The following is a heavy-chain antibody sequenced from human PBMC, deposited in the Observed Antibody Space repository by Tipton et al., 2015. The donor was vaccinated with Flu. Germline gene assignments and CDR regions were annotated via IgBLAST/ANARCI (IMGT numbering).Heavy chain of an antibody. D-gene: IGHD2-15*01. J-gene: IGHJ3*02. V-gene: IGHV4-34*01. Sequence: LRLSCAVYGGSFSGYYWSWIRQPPGKGLEWIGEINHSGSTNYNPSLKSRVTISVDTSKNQFALKLSSVTAADTAVYYCARGLGVVVAVAFDIWGPRENDHRRF. CDR3: ARGLGVVVAVAFDI. CDR1: GGSFSGYY. CDR2: INHSGST.